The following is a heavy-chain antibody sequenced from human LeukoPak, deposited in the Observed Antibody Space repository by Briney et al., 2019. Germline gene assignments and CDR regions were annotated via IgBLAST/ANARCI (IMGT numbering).Heavy chain of an antibody. J-gene: IGHJ3*02. CDR1: GFTFSSYG. V-gene: IGHV3-30*03. CDR2: ISYDGSNK. Sequence: GGSLRLSCAASGFTFSSYGMHWVRQAPGKGLEWVAVISYDGSNKYYADSVRGRFTISRDNFKNTLYLQMNSLRADDTALYYCARCLSGWVGGGFDIWGQGTMVTVSS. D-gene: IGHD6-19*01. CDR3: ARCLSGWVGGGFDI.